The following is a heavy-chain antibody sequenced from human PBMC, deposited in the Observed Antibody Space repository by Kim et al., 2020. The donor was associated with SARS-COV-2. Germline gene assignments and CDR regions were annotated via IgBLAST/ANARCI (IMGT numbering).Heavy chain of an antibody. Sequence: GGSLRLSCAASGFTFSDNWMTWIRQAPGKGLEWVANIKHDGTEKYYVSSVKGRFTVSRDNAKKSVYLQMNSLRAGDTAVYYCARGRGLDSWGQGTLVTVS. V-gene: IGHV3-7*01. CDR3: ARGRGLDS. J-gene: IGHJ4*02. CDR2: IKHDGTEK. CDR1: GFTFSDNW.